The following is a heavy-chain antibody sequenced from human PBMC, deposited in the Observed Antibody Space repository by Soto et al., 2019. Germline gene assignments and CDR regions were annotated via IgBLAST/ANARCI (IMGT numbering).Heavy chain of an antibody. Sequence: VQLQESGPGLVKPSGTLSLTCAVSGGSISSSNWWRWVRQPPGKGLEWIGEIYHSGSTNYNPSLRSRVTISVDKYKNQFSLKLSSVTAADTAVYYCARERGDSSGYYYDYWGQGTLVTVSS. CDR2: IYHSGST. V-gene: IGHV4-4*02. CDR3: ARERGDSSGYYYDY. D-gene: IGHD3-22*01. CDR1: GGSISSSNW. J-gene: IGHJ4*02.